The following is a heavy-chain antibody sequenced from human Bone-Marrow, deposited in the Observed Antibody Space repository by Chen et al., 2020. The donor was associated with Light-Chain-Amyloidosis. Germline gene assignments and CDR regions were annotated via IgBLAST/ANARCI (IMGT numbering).Heavy chain of an antibody. D-gene: IGHD5-12*01. Sequence: EVQLEQSEPEVKKPGESLKISCKGSGYTFPNYWIGWVRQMPGKGLEWMGVIYPDDSDARYSPSFEGQVTSSADKSITTAYLQWRSLQASDTAMYYCARRRDGYNFDYWGQGTLVTVSS. CDR3: ARRRDGYNFDY. CDR1: GYTFPNYW. J-gene: IGHJ4*02. V-gene: IGHV5-51*01. CDR2: IYPDDSDA.